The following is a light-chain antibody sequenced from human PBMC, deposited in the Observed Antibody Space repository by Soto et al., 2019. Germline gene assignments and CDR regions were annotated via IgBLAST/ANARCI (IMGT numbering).Light chain of an antibody. CDR1: QSLTSDY. CDR2: GAS. V-gene: IGKV3-20*01. CDR3: QQYGSSPWA. Sequence: IGLTQSPGALSLSPGERATLSCRASQSLTSDYLACYQQKPGQAPRLLIYGASSRATGIPDRFSGSGSGTDFTLTISRLEPEDFAVYYCQQYGSSPWAFGQGTKVDIK. J-gene: IGKJ1*01.